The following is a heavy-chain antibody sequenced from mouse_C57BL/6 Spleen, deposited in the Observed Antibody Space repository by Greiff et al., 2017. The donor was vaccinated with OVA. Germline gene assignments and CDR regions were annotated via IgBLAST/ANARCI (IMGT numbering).Heavy chain of an antibody. CDR1: GYSITSGYY. D-gene: IGHD1-1*01. J-gene: IGHJ1*03. CDR3: ARRLLRSYWYFDV. Sequence: EVKLQESGPGLVKPSQSLSLTCSVTGYSITSGYYWNWIRQFPGNKLEWMGYISYDGSNNYNPSLKNRISITRDTSKNQLFLKLNSVTTEDTATYDCARRLLRSYWYFDVWGTVTTVTVSS. CDR2: ISYDGSN. V-gene: IGHV3-6*01.